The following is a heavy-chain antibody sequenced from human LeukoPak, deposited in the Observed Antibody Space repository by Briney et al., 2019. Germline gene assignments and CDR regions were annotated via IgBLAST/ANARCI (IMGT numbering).Heavy chain of an antibody. J-gene: IGHJ3*02. V-gene: IGHV3-21*01. CDR3: ARGIVVVPAATEDDAFDI. CDR1: GFTFSSYS. CDR2: ISSSSSYI. Sequence: GGSLRLSCAASGFTFSSYSMNWVRQAPGKGLEWVSSISSSSSYIYYADSVKGRFTISRDNAKNSLYLQMNSLRAEDTAVYYCARGIVVVPAATEDDAFDIWGQGTMVTVSS. D-gene: IGHD2-2*01.